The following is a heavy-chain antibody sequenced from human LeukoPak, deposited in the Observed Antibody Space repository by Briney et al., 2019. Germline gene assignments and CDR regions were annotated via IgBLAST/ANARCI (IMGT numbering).Heavy chain of an antibody. D-gene: IGHD2-2*01. J-gene: IGHJ4*02. CDR1: GGSISSGDYY. Sequence: PSQTLSLTCTVSGGSISSGDYYWSWIRQPPGKGLEWIGYIYYSGSTYYNPSLKSRITMSVDTSKNQFSLKLSSVTAADTAVYYCARTNGYCSSTSCEIDYWGQGTLVTVSS. CDR3: ARTNGYCSSTSCEIDY. V-gene: IGHV4-30-4*01. CDR2: IYYSGST.